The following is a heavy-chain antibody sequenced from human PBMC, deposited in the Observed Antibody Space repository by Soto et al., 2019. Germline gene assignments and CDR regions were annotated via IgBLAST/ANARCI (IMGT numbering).Heavy chain of an antibody. Sequence: EVQLLESGGGLVQPGGSLRLSCAASGFTFSSYAMSWLRQAPGKGLEWVSAISGSGGSTYYADSVKGRFTISRDNSKNTLYLQMNSLRAEDTAVYYCANGDYYDFWSGYLTNWGQGTLVTVSS. J-gene: IGHJ4*02. CDR1: GFTFSSYA. CDR2: ISGSGGST. CDR3: ANGDYYDFWSGYLTN. D-gene: IGHD3-3*01. V-gene: IGHV3-23*01.